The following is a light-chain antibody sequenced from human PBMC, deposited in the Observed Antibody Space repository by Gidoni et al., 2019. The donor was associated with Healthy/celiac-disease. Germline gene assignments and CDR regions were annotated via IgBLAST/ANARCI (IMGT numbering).Light chain of an antibody. CDR2: YAS. J-gene: IGKJ4*01. V-gene: IGKV3-11*01. CDR3: QQRSNWPPLT. Sequence: ELVLTQSPATLSLSPGDRATLACRASQRVSSYLAWYQQKPGQAPRLLLNYASNRATGIPARCSGSGAGTDSTLTSSSLEPEDFAVYYCQQRSNWPPLTFGGGTKVEIK. CDR1: QRVSSY.